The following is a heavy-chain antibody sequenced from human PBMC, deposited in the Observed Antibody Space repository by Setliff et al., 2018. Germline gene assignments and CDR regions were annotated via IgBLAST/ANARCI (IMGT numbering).Heavy chain of an antibody. J-gene: IGHJ6*03. V-gene: IGHV1-69*05. D-gene: IGHD3-3*01. CDR2: IIPIFGTA. CDR1: GGTFINYA. Sequence: SVKVSCKASGGTFINYAISWVRQAPGQGLEWMGGIIPIFGTANYAQKFQGRVTITRDTSTSTAYMELSSLRSEDTAVYYCARDPPHDFWSGYYGRGGYYYYMDVWGKGTTVTVS. CDR3: ARDPPHDFWSGYYGRGGYYYYMDV.